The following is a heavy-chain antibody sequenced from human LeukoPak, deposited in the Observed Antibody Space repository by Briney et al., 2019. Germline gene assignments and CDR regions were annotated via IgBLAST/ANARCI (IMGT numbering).Heavy chain of an antibody. D-gene: IGHD6-19*01. CDR2: MNPNIGNT. Sequence: GAPLKVSCKASGYTFTSCVINWVRQATGQGLEWMGWMNPNIGNTGYGQSVQGRITMTRHISIGKAYMELSNRTSGDTAIYYCTRGSSGRRDNWGQGTLVIVSP. CDR1: GYTFTSCV. CDR3: TRGSSGRRDN. J-gene: IGHJ4*02. V-gene: IGHV1-8*01.